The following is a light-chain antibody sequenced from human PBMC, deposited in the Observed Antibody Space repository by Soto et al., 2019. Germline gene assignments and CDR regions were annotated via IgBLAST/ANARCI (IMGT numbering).Light chain of an antibody. J-gene: IGLJ1*01. CDR2: EVS. Sequence: QSVLTQPASVSGSPGQSITVSCTGTSSDIGAYNYVSWYQQHPGEAPKLILYEVSKRPSGVSNLFSGSKSGNTASLTISGIQADDEADYYCCSRASTITYGFGSGPKVTVL. V-gene: IGLV2-14*01. CDR1: SSDIGAYNY. CDR3: CSRASTITYG.